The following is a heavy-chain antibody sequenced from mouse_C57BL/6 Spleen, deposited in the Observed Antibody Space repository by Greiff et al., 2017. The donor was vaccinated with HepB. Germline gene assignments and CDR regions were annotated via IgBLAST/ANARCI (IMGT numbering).Heavy chain of an antibody. CDR1: GYTFTSYW. V-gene: IGHV1-72*01. J-gene: IGHJ2*01. CDR2: IDPNSGGT. Sequence: QVQLQQPGAELVKPGASVKLSCKASGYTFTSYWMHWVKQRPGRGLEWIGRIDPNSGGTKSNEKFKSKATLTVDKPSSTAYMQLSSLTSEESAVYDCERKPNPRYGSSYLDDWGQGTTLTVSS. CDR3: ERKPNPRYGSSYLDD. D-gene: IGHD1-1*01.